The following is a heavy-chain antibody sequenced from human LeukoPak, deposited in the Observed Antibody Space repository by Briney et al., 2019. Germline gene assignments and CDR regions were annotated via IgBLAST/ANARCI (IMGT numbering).Heavy chain of an antibody. CDR1: GFTFSSYG. CDR2: ISHDGTNK. V-gene: IGHV3-30*18. D-gene: IGHD6-13*01. Sequence: GGSLRLSCAASGFTFSSYGMHWVRQAPGKGLEWVALISHDGTNKYYADSVKGRFTISRDNSKNTLYLQMNSLRLDDTAVYYCAKDRWAAAVTRYFECWGQGTLVTVSS. J-gene: IGHJ4*02. CDR3: AKDRWAAAVTRYFEC.